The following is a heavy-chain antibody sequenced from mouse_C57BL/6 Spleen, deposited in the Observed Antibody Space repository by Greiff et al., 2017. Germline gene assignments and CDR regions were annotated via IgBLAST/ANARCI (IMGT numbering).Heavy chain of an antibody. Sequence: VQLQQSGAELMKPGASVKLSCKATGYTFTGYWIEWVKQRPGHGLEWIGEILPGSGSTNYHEKFKGKATFTADTSSNTAYMQLRSLTTEDSAIYYCARDDGSSYGYFDVWGTGTTVTVSS. V-gene: IGHV1-9*01. D-gene: IGHD1-1*01. J-gene: IGHJ1*03. CDR1: GYTFTGYW. CDR3: ARDDGSSYGYFDV. CDR2: ILPGSGST.